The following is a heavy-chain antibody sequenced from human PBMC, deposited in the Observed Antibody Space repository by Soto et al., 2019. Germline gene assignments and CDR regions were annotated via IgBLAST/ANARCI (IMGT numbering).Heavy chain of an antibody. V-gene: IGHV3-11*01. CDR1: GFTFSGYN. Sequence: GGSLRLSCAASGFTFSGYNIIWVRQAPGKGLEWLSYISSSGTTKYYADSVKGRLTISRDNAGNSLYLQINSLRAEDTAVYYCARGAQSFQWFGGTTNYYYMDVWGKGTTVTVSS. D-gene: IGHD3-10*01. CDR3: ARGAQSFQWFGGTTNYYYMDV. J-gene: IGHJ6*03. CDR2: ISSSGTTK.